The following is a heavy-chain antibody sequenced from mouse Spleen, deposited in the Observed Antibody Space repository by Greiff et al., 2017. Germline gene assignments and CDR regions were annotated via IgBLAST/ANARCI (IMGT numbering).Heavy chain of an antibody. Sequence: QVQLKQSGAELVRPGTSVKVSCKASGYAFTNYLIEWVKQRPGQGLEWIGVINPGSGGTNYNEKFKGKATLTADKSSSTAYMQLSSLTSDDSAVYFCARERMDYWGQGTSVTVSS. CDR1: GYAFTNYL. V-gene: IGHV1-54*01. CDR3: ARERMDY. CDR2: INPGSGGT. J-gene: IGHJ4*01.